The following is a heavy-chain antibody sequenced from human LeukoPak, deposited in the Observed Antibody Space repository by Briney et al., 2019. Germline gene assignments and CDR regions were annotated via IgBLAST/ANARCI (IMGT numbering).Heavy chain of an antibody. D-gene: IGHD3-10*01. CDR1: GFTFSSYG. J-gene: IGHJ5*02. CDR2: ISGSGGST. CDR3: AKGPRGVRGVIIRGET. Sequence: GGSLRLSCAASGFTFSSYGMSWVRQAPGKGLKWVSAISGSGGSTYYADSVKGRFTISRDNSKNTLYLQMNSLRAEDTAVYYCAKGPRGVRGVIIRGETWGQGTLVTVSS. V-gene: IGHV3-23*01.